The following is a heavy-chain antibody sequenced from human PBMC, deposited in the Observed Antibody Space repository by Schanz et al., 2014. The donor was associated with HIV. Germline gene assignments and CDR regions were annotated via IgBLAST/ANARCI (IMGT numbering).Heavy chain of an antibody. CDR3: ARERWGGNIASHYYAMDV. Sequence: VQLVESGGGVVQPGRSLRLSCAASGFTFSNFAMHWVRQAPGKGLEWVSAISSRSGYIYYADSVKGRFTISRDNTNNSLYLQMSSLRADDTAVYFCARERWGGNIASHYYAMDVWGQGTTVTVSS. D-gene: IGHD2-15*01. CDR1: GFTFSNFA. CDR2: ISSRSGYI. V-gene: IGHV3-21*01. J-gene: IGHJ6*02.